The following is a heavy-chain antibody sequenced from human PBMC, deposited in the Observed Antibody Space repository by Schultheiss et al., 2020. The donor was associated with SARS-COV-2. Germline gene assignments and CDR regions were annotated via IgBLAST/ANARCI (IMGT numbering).Heavy chain of an antibody. CDR1: GFTFSSYG. CDR3: AKESVTMYYFDY. D-gene: IGHD4/OR15-4a*01. J-gene: IGHJ4*02. CDR2: ISYDGSNK. Sequence: GGSLRLSCAASGFTFSSYGMHWVRQAPGKGLEWVAVISYDGSNKYYADSVKGRFTLSRDNSQNTMYLQMNSLRAEDTAVYYCAKESVTMYYFDYWGQGTLVTVSS. V-gene: IGHV3-30*18.